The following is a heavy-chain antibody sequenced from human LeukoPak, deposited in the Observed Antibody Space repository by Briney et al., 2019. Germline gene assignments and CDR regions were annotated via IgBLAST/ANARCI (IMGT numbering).Heavy chain of an antibody. J-gene: IGHJ4*02. CDR2: INSGGSTV. Sequence: GGSLRLSCAASGFTFSTYEMNWVRQAPGKGLEWVSYINSGGSTVYYADSVKGRFTISRDNAKNSLHLQMDSLRGEDTAVYYCVRDRFYSFDYWGQGTLVTVSS. CDR3: VRDRFYSFDY. D-gene: IGHD4-11*01. CDR1: GFTFSTYE. V-gene: IGHV3-48*03.